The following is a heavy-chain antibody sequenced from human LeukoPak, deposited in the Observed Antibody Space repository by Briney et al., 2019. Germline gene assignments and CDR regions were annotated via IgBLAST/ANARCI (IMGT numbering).Heavy chain of an antibody. J-gene: IGHJ4*02. D-gene: IGHD3-3*01. Sequence: ASGKVSCKASGYTCTSYGISWVRQATGQGLEWMGWISAYNGNTNYAQKLQGRVTMTTDTSTSTAYMELRSLRSDDTAVYYCARVGEYYDFWSGYSSPLYYFDYWGQGTLVTVSS. V-gene: IGHV1-18*01. CDR1: GYTCTSYG. CDR3: ARVGEYYDFWSGYSSPLYYFDY. CDR2: ISAYNGNT.